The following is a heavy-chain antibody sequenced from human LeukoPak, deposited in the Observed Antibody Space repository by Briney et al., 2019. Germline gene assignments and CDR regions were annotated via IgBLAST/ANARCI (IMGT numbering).Heavy chain of an antibody. CDR3: ASLYGSGSYYNPYYYGMDV. J-gene: IGHJ6*02. CDR1: GFTFSDYY. Sequence: KPGGSLRLSCAASGFTFSDYYISWIRQAPGKGLEWVSYISSSGSTIYYADSVKGRFTISRDNAKNSLYLEMNSLRAEEPAVYYCASLYGSGSYYNPYYYGMDVWGQGTTVTVSS. CDR2: ISSSGSTI. D-gene: IGHD3-10*01. V-gene: IGHV3-11*01.